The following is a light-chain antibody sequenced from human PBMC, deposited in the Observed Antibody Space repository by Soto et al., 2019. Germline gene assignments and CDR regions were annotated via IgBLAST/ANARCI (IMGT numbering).Light chain of an antibody. V-gene: IGKV3D-7*01. Sequence: PGERVTLSCRASQSLSSSNLTWYQQQPGQAPRLVVYGASTRASYIPARFSGSGSGTDFTLTISSLQPEDFAVYYCQQDYNLRLTSGGGTKVEIK. CDR2: GAS. J-gene: IGKJ4*01. CDR1: QSLSSSN. CDR3: QQDYNLRLT.